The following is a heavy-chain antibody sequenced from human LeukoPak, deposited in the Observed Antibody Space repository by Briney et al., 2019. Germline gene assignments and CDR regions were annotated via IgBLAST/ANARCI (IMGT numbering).Heavy chain of an antibody. CDR3: ASRPLYSSSYDY. D-gene: IGHD3-22*01. CDR1: GGSISSGGYY. V-gene: IGHV4-31*03. Sequence: PSETLSLTCTVSGGSISSGGYYWSWIRQHPGKGLEWIGYIYYSGSTYYNPSLKSRVTISVDTSKNQFSLKLSSVTAADTAVYYCASRPLYSSSYDYWGQGTLVTVSS. J-gene: IGHJ4*02. CDR2: IYYSGST.